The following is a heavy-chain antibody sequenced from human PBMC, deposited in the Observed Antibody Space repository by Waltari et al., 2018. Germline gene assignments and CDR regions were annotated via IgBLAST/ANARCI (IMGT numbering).Heavy chain of an antibody. D-gene: IGHD6-6*01. Sequence: QVQLVQSGAEVKKPGSSVKVSCQASGGTVSSYAIRWVRQAPGQGLEWMGGIIPIFGTANYAQKFQGRVTITADESTSTAYMELSSLRSEDTAVYYCARDNREYSSSRNSGSEWGGMDVWGQGTTVTVSS. J-gene: IGHJ6*02. CDR2: IIPIFGTA. CDR3: ARDNREYSSSRNSGSEWGGMDV. CDR1: GGTVSSYA. V-gene: IGHV1-69*01.